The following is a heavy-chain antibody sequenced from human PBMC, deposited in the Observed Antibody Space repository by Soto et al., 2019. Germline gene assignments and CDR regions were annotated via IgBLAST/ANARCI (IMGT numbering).Heavy chain of an antibody. J-gene: IGHJ6*03. V-gene: IGHV1-18*01. CDR2: ISAYNGNT. CDR3: ARAVRRYYYYYMDV. CDR1: GYTFTSYG. Sequence: ASVKVSCKASGYTFTSYGISWVRQAPGQGLEWIGWISAYNGNTNYAQKLQGRVTMTTDTSTSTAYMELRSLGSDDTAVYYCARAVRRYYYYYMDVWGKGTTVTVSS.